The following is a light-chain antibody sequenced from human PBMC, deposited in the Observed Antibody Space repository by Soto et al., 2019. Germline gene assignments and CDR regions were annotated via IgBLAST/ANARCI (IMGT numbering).Light chain of an antibody. CDR1: QSISSY. J-gene: IGKJ3*01. CDR2: AAS. V-gene: IGKV1-39*01. Sequence: DIQMTQSPSSLSASVGDRVTITCRASQSISSYLNWYQQKPGKAPKLLIYAASRLQSGVPSRFSGSGSGTDFTLTISSLQPEDFATYYCQQSYSTHFTFGPGTKVDIK. CDR3: QQSYSTHFT.